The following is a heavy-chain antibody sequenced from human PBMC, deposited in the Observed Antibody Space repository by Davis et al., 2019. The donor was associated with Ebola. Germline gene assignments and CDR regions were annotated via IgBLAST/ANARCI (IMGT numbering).Heavy chain of an antibody. CDR3: TTTTVTVDY. CDR2: IRSKANSYST. Sequence: GESLKISCAASGFTFSGSAMHWVRQASGKGLEWVCRIRSKANSYSTAYAASGKVRFTISRYDSKNTAYLQMNSLKTEDTSVYSCTTTTVTVDYWGQGTLVTVSS. J-gene: IGHJ4*02. CDR1: GFTFSGSA. V-gene: IGHV3-73*01. D-gene: IGHD4-17*01.